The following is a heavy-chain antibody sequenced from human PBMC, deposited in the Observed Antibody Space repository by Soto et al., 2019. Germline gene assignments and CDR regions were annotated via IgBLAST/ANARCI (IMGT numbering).Heavy chain of an antibody. CDR2: ISYDGSNK. D-gene: IGHD6-6*01. J-gene: IGHJ6*02. CDR1: GFTFSSYA. Sequence: QVQLVESGGGVVQPGRSLRLSCAASGFTFSSYAMHWVRQAPGKGLEWVAVISYDGSNKYYADSVKGRFTISRDNSKNTLYLQMNSLRAEDTAVYYCARERVRSIAATFYYYYGMDVWGQGTTVTVSS. V-gene: IGHV3-30-3*01. CDR3: ARERVRSIAATFYYYYGMDV.